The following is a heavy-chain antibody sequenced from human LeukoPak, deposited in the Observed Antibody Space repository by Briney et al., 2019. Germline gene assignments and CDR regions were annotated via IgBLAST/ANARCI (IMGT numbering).Heavy chain of an antibody. V-gene: IGHV4-4*02. J-gene: IGHJ4*02. CDR2: IYHSGST. Sequence: SETLSLTCAVSGGSISSSNWWSWVRQPPGKGLEWIGEIYHSGSTNYNPFLKSRVTISVDKSKNQFSLKLSSVTAADTAVYYCASLIRYDILTGYSDFDYWGQGTLVTVSS. CDR1: GGSISSSNW. CDR3: ASLIRYDILTGYSDFDY. D-gene: IGHD3-9*01.